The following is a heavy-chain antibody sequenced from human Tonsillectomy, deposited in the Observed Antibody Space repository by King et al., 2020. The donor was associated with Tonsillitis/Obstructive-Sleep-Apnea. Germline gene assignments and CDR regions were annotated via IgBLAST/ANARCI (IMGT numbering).Heavy chain of an antibody. J-gene: IGHJ4*02. CDR1: GGSVSSGSYY. V-gene: IGHV4-61*01. D-gene: IGHD1-7*01. CDR2: IYYSGST. Sequence: VQLQESGPGLVKPSETLSLTCTVSGGSVSSGSYYWSWIRQPPGKGLEWIGYIYYSGSTNYNPSLKSRVTISVDTSKNQFSLTLSSVTAADTAVYYCVRDGGTGTTPSAFDYWGQGTLVTVSS. CDR3: VRDGGTGTTPSAFDY.